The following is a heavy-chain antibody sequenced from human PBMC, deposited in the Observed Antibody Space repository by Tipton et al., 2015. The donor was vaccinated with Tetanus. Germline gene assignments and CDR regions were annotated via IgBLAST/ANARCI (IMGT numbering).Heavy chain of an antibody. J-gene: IGHJ4*02. Sequence: SLRLSCAASGFIFSSYGIHWVRQAPGKGLEWVAVSWWDGTDQYYADSVKGRFSLSRDNSKNTLYLEMNSLRAEDTALYYCAREADCSGGSCFSGDFANWGQGTQVTVSS. V-gene: IGHV3-33*01. CDR3: AREADCSGGSCFSGDFAN. CDR2: SWWDGTDQ. D-gene: IGHD2-15*01. CDR1: GFIFSSYG.